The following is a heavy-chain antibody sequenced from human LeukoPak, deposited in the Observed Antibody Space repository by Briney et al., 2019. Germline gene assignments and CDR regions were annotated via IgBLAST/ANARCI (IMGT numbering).Heavy chain of an antibody. V-gene: IGHV3-20*04. CDR1: GFTFDDYG. Sequence: RGSLRLSCAASGFTFDDYGMSWVRQAPGEGLEWVSGINWNGGSTGYADSVKGRSTISRDNAKNSLYLQMNSLRAEDTAVYYCARDGGIAVAGDSFDIWGQGTMVTVSS. CDR3: ARDGGIAVAGDSFDI. CDR2: INWNGGST. D-gene: IGHD6-19*01. J-gene: IGHJ3*02.